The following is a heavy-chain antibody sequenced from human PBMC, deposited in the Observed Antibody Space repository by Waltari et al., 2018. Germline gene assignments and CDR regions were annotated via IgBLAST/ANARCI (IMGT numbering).Heavy chain of an antibody. Sequence: EVQLVESGGGLVQPGRSLRLSCAASGFTFDDYAMHWVRQAPGKGLEWVSGISWNSGSIGYADSVKGRFTISRDNAKNSLYLQMNSLRAEDTALYYCAKDTEKQQLPQDDAFDIWGQGTMVTVSS. V-gene: IGHV3-9*01. CDR3: AKDTEKQQLPQDDAFDI. CDR2: ISWNSGSI. J-gene: IGHJ3*02. CDR1: GFTFDDYA. D-gene: IGHD6-13*01.